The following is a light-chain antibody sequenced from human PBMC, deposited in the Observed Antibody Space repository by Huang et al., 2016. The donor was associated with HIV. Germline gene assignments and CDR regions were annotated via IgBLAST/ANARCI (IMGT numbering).Light chain of an antibody. Sequence: DIVMTQSTDSLAVSLGERATINCKSSQTVLYSSNNKNYLAWYQQKPGQPPKMLIYGASTRESGVPDRFSGSGSGTDFTLTISSLQAADVAVYYCHQYYRSPWTFGQGTKVEIK. CDR3: HQYYRSPWT. J-gene: IGKJ1*01. V-gene: IGKV4-1*01. CDR2: GAS. CDR1: QTVLYSSNNKNY.